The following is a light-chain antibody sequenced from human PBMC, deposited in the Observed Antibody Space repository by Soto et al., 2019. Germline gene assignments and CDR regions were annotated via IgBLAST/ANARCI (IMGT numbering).Light chain of an antibody. Sequence: QSVLTQPPSVSAAPGQKVTFSCSGSSSNIGKNYVSWYQQVPGTAPKLLIYEDNKRRSGIPDRFSGSKSGTSATLDITGLQTGDEADYYCGTWDSSLSVVVFGTGTKVTVL. V-gene: IGLV1-51*02. CDR2: EDN. CDR3: GTWDSSLSVVV. CDR1: SSNIGKNY. J-gene: IGLJ1*01.